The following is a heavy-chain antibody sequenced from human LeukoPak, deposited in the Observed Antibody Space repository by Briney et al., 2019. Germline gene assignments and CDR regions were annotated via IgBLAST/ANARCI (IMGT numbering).Heavy chain of an antibody. D-gene: IGHD3-10*01. Sequence: SGTLSLTCTVSGGSISSYYWSWIRQPPGKGLEWIGYIYYSGSTNYNPSLKSRVTISVDTSKNQFSLKLSSVTAADTAVYYCADGEDLDYWGQGTLVTVSS. CDR2: IYYSGST. V-gene: IGHV4-59*01. J-gene: IGHJ4*02. CDR1: GGSISSYY. CDR3: ADGEDLDY.